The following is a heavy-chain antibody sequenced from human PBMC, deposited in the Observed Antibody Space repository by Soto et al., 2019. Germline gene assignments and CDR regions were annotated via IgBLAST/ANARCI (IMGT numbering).Heavy chain of an antibody. Sequence: QVQLVHSGAEVKKPGSSVKVSCKASGGTFSSYTISWVRQAPGQGLEWMGRIIPILGIANYAQKFQGRVTITADKSTSTAYMELSSLRSEDTAVYYCARVRPETGDYYYGMDVWGQGTTVTVSS. CDR3: ARVRPETGDYYYGMDV. J-gene: IGHJ6*02. D-gene: IGHD6-6*01. CDR1: GGTFSSYT. CDR2: IIPILGIA. V-gene: IGHV1-69*02.